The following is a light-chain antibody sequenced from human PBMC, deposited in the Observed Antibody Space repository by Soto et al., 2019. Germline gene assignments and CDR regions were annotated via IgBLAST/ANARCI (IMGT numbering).Light chain of an antibody. CDR1: QDISNY. CDR3: QQSYSTPWT. J-gene: IGKJ1*01. Sequence: DIQMTQSPSSLSASVGDRVTIACQASQDISNYLHWYQQKPGKAPKLLIYAASSLQSGVPSRFSGSGSGTDFTLTISSLQPEDFATYYCQQSYSTPWTFGQGTKV. CDR2: AAS. V-gene: IGKV1-39*01.